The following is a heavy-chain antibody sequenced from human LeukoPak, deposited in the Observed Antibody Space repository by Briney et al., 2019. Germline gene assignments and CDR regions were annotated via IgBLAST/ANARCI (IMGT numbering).Heavy chain of an antibody. CDR3: ARGIRYGNDF. CDR2: IYDYGTT. V-gene: IGHV4-59*01. CDR1: GGSISSYY. J-gene: IGHJ4*02. D-gene: IGHD6-13*01. Sequence: KSSETLSLTCTVSGGSISSYYWTWVRQPPGKGLEWIGYIYDYGTTNYNPSLKSRVTISVDTSKNQFSLSLTSVTAADTAVYYCARGIRYGNDFWGQGTLVTVSP.